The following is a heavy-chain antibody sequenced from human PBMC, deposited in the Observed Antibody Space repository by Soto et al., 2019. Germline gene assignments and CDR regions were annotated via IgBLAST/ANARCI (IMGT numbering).Heavy chain of an antibody. V-gene: IGHV4-59*01. CDR3: ARDLFDPYGSGRRYFDY. CDR2: IYYSGST. CDR1: GGSISSYY. J-gene: IGHJ4*02. Sequence: SETLSLTSTVSGGSISSYYWSWIRQPPGKGLEWIGYIYYSGSTNYNPSLKSRVTISVDTSKNQFSLKLSSVTAADTAVYYCARDLFDPYGSGRRYFDYWGRGTLVTVSS. D-gene: IGHD3-10*01.